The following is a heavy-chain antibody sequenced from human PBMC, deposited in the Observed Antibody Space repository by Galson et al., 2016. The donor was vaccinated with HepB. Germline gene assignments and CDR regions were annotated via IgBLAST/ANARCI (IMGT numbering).Heavy chain of an antibody. J-gene: IGHJ4*02. CDR3: ARVVGRGVYDGRFDY. V-gene: IGHV6-1*01. CDR1: WDSVSSNSAA. CDR2: TYYRSKWYN. D-gene: IGHD5/OR15-5a*01. Sequence: CAISWDSVSSNSAAWNWIRQSPSRGLEWLGRTYYRSKWYNDYAESVKSRITINPDTSKNQSSLQLNSVTPEDTAVYYCARVVGRGVYDGRFDYWGQGILVTVSS.